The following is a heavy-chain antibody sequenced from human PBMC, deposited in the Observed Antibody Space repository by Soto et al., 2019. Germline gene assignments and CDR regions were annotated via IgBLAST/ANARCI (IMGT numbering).Heavy chain of an antibody. CDR3: LSGNSPSST. Sequence: PGGSLRLSCAAAGFTVDSYSINWVRQAPGKGLEWVSYISSSSGSIFYADSVRGRFTISRDNAQSSLYLQMNSLRVEDTAVYYCLSGNSPSSTWGQGTLVTVSS. CDR1: GFTVDSYS. V-gene: IGHV3-48*04. J-gene: IGHJ5*02. D-gene: IGHD5-12*01. CDR2: ISSSSGSI.